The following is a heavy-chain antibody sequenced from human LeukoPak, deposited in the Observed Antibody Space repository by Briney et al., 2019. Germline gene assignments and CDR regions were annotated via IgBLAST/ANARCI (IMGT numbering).Heavy chain of an antibody. D-gene: IGHD6-6*01. Sequence: GGSLRLSCAASGVTFSSYAMNWVRQAPGKGLEWVSGISDSGGSTNYADSVKGRFTISRDNSKHTLYLQMNSLRAEDTAVYYCSKGGATPYGSSPFDYWGQGTLVTVSS. V-gene: IGHV3-23*01. CDR2: ISDSGGST. CDR1: GVTFSSYA. J-gene: IGHJ4*02. CDR3: SKGGATPYGSSPFDY.